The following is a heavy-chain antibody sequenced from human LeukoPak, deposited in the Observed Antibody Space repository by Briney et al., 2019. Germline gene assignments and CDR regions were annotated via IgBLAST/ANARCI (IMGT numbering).Heavy chain of an antibody. V-gene: IGHV3-33*01. D-gene: IGHD4-17*01. CDR1: GFTFSTYG. J-gene: IGHJ4*02. CDR3: ARDSDYGDGFDY. Sequence: GGSLRLSCAASGFTFSTYGVHWVRHAPGKGLEWVAVIWHDGSSKYYADSVKGRFLLSRDNSLNTVYLQMNSLRAEDTAVYYCARDSDYGDGFDYWGQGTLVTVSS. CDR2: IWHDGSSK.